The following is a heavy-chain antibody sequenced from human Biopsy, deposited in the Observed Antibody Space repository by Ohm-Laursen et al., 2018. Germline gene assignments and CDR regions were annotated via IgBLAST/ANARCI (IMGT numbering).Heavy chain of an antibody. CDR3: ARLRGGVVINYSWFEP. J-gene: IGHJ5*02. D-gene: IGHD3-3*01. V-gene: IGHV4-39*01. CDR1: GGSIRSNGFY. Sequence: SETLSLTCTVSGGSIRSNGFYWGWIRQPPGKGLEWIGSISYRGTTSYNPPLKSRVAISVDTSKNQLSLSLNSVTAADTAVFYCARLRGGVVINYSWFEPWGQGILVTVSS. CDR2: ISYRGTT.